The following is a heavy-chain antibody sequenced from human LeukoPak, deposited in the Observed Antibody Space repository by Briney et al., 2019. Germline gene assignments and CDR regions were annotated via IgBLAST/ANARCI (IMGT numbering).Heavy chain of an antibody. D-gene: IGHD3-3*01. CDR1: GGTFSSYA. V-gene: IGHV1-69*05. CDR3: ARAFWSDYSPHSYFDY. CDR2: IIPIFGTA. J-gene: IGHJ4*02. Sequence: ASVKVSCKASGGTFSSYAISWVRQAPGQGLEWMGGIIPIFGTANYAQKFQGRVTITTDESTSTAYMELSSLRSEDTAVYYCARAFWSDYSPHSYFDYWGQGTLVTVSS.